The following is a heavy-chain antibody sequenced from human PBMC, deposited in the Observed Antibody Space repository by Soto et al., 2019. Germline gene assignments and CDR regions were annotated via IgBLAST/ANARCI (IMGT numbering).Heavy chain of an antibody. CDR2: ISSSGSSV. V-gene: IGHV3-21*05. Sequence: GGSLRLSCAASGFTFSTCSMNWVRRAPGKGLEWISYISSSGSSVYYADSVKGRFSTSRDNAKDSLYLHMDSLSVEDTAVYYCARDGIGAAPGDAFDIWGQGTLVTVSS. J-gene: IGHJ3*02. D-gene: IGHD2-15*01. CDR1: GFTFSTCS. CDR3: ARDGIGAAPGDAFDI.